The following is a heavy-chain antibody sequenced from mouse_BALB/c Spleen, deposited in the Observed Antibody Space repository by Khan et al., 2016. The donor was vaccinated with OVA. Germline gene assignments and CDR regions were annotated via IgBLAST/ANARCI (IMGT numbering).Heavy chain of an antibody. Sequence: EVQLQESGPGLVKPSQSLSITCTVTGYSITSDYAWNWIRQFPGNKLEWMGYISYSGSTSYNPSLRSRISITRDTSKNQFFLQLNSVTTEDTATFYCARQNYYGYAMDYWGQGTSVTVSS. J-gene: IGHJ4*01. CDR3: ARQNYYGYAMDY. CDR1: GYSITSDYA. D-gene: IGHD1-1*01. V-gene: IGHV3-2*02. CDR2: ISYSGST.